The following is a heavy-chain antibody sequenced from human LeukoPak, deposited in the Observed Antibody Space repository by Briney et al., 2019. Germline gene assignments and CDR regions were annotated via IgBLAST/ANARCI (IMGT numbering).Heavy chain of an antibody. CDR1: CGSFSGYY. V-gene: IGHV4-34*01. J-gene: IGHJ4*02. CDR2: INHSGSI. CDR3: ARGGQLWLRY. D-gene: IGHD5-18*01. Sequence: SETLSLTCAVYCGSFSGYYWSWIRQPPGKGLEWIGEINHSGSINYNPSLKSRVTISVDTSKNQFSLKLSSVTAADTAVYYCARGGQLWLRYWGQGTLVTVSS.